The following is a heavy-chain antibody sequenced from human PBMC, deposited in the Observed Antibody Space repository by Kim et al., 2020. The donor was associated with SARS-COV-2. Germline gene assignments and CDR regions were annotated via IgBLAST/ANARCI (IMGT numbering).Heavy chain of an antibody. Sequence: GGSLRLSCAASGFTFSSYWMSWVRQAPGKGLEWVANIKQDGSEKYYVDSVKGRFTISRDNAKNSLYLQMNSLRAEDTAVYYCARGLVHSSSWFDYWGQGTLVTVSS. V-gene: IGHV3-7*03. CDR1: GFTFSSYW. CDR2: IKQDGSEK. J-gene: IGHJ4*02. CDR3: ARGLVHSSSWFDY. D-gene: IGHD6-13*01.